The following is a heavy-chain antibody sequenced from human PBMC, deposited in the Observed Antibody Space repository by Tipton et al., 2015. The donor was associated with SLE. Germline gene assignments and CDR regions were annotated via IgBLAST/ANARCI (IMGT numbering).Heavy chain of an antibody. J-gene: IGHJ6*02. CDR2: INAVNTNT. Sequence: QSGAEVKKPGASVKVSCKASGYIFTIYAMHWVRQAPGQSLEWMGWINAVNTNTKYSQKFQDRVSITRDQSANTVYMEIRSLRSEDMATYYCSRDALYGMDVWGQGTTVTVS. CDR3: SRDALYGMDV. CDR1: GYIFTIYA. V-gene: IGHV1-3*01.